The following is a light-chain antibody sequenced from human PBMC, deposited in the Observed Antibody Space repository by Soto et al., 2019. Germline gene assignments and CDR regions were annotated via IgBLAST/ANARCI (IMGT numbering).Light chain of an antibody. Sequence: DIPMTQSPSSLSASVGDRVTITCRASQSISSYLNGYQQKPGKAPKLLIYAASSLQSRVPSRFSDSGSGTNFTLTISSLQPEDFATYYCKQSYSTQWTFGQGTKVEIK. CDR3: KQSYSTQWT. CDR2: AAS. V-gene: IGKV1-39*01. J-gene: IGKJ1*01. CDR1: QSISSY.